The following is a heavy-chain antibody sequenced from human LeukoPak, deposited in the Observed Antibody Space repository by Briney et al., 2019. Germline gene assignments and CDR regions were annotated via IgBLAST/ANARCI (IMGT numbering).Heavy chain of an antibody. CDR2: INPNSGFT. D-gene: IGHD2-2*01. Sequence: ASVKVSCKASGYPFTGSYLPWVRQAPGQGLEWMGWINPNSGFTNYAQKFQGRVTMTRDTSISTAYMELSRLRSDDTAVYYCARLAECSSSSCRSFDYWGQGTLVPVST. CDR1: GYPFTGSY. CDR3: ARLAECSSSSCRSFDY. J-gene: IGHJ4*02. V-gene: IGHV1-2*02.